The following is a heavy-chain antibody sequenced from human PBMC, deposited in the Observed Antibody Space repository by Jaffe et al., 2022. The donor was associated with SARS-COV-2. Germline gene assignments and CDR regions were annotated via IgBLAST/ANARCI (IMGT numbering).Heavy chain of an antibody. D-gene: IGHD2-2*01. J-gene: IGHJ4*02. Sequence: QVQLQQWGAGLLKPSETLSLTCAVYGGSFSGYYWSWIRQPPGKGLEWIGEINHSGSTNYNPSLKSRVTISVDTSKNQFSLKLSSVTAADTAVYYCARGGYLYCSSTSCSAVDYWGQGTLVTVSS. CDR3: ARGGYLYCSSTSCSAVDY. V-gene: IGHV4-34*01. CDR1: GGSFSGYY. CDR2: INHSGST.